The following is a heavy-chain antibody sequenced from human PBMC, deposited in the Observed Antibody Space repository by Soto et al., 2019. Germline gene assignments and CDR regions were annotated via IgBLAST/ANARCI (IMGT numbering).Heavy chain of an antibody. V-gene: IGHV1-18*01. D-gene: IGHD3-10*01. CDR3: ARAGRGRSYYSVDDYYYYYIDV. J-gene: IGHJ6*03. CDR2: ISAYNGNT. Sequence: QVQLVQSGAEVKKPGASVKVSCKASGYTFTSYGISWVRQAPGQGLEWMGWISAYNGNTNYAQKLQGRVTMTTNTSTSTAYMELRSLRSDDTAVYYCARAGRGRSYYSVDDYYYYYIDVWGKGTTVTLSS. CDR1: GYTFTSYG.